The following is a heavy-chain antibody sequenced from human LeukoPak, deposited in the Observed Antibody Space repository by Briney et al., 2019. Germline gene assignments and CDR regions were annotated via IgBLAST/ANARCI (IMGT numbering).Heavy chain of an antibody. Sequence: GGSLRLSCTTSSFAFSSYDMHWVRQFQGKGLEWVSVIGTAGDTYYPVSVKGRFSISRDDVRNSLYLQMNFLRAGDTAVYYCARGDALLRGVDYYLDSWGQGTLVTVSS. CDR3: ARGDALLRGVDYYLDS. D-gene: IGHD3-10*01. CDR2: IGTAGDT. J-gene: IGHJ4*02. CDR1: SFAFSSYD. V-gene: IGHV3-13*04.